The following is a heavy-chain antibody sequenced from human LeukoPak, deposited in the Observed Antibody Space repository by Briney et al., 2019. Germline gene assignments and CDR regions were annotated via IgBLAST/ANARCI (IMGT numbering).Heavy chain of an antibody. Sequence: GGSLRLSCTASGFTFSRYGMMWLRQAPGKGLEWVAAIATKATLYADSVKGRFTISRDNSKNTVYLQMSSLRVEDTALYYCARDPNGDYIGAFEIWGQGTMVTVSS. CDR1: GFTFSRYG. J-gene: IGHJ3*02. CDR2: IATKAT. CDR3: ARDPNGDYIGAFEI. D-gene: IGHD4-17*01. V-gene: IGHV3-23*01.